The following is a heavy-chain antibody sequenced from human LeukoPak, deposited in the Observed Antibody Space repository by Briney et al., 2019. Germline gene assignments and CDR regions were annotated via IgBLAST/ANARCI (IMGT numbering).Heavy chain of an antibody. D-gene: IGHD5-12*01. CDR3: ARVRYKPVVATEYYMDV. V-gene: IGHV3-11*01. CDR2: ISSSGSTI. Sequence: GGSLRLSCAASGFTFSDYYMSWIRQAPGKGLEWVSYISSSGSTIYYADSVKGRFTISRDNAKNSLYLQMNSLRAEDTAVYYCARVRYKPVVATEYYMDVWGKGTTVTISS. J-gene: IGHJ6*03. CDR1: GFTFSDYY.